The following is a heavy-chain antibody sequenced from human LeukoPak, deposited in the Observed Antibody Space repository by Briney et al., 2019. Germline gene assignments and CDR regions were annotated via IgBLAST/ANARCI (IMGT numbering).Heavy chain of an antibody. CDR2: INQDGTEK. Sequence: GGSLRLSCAASGFTFTTYWMTWVRQAPGKGLEWVANINQDGTEKYYVDSVKGRFTISRDNAKNSLYLQMNSLRAEDTAVYYCARDFGRWYFDYWGQGTLVTASS. CDR3: ARDFGRWYFDY. CDR1: GFTFTTYW. D-gene: IGHD4-23*01. J-gene: IGHJ4*02. V-gene: IGHV3-7*01.